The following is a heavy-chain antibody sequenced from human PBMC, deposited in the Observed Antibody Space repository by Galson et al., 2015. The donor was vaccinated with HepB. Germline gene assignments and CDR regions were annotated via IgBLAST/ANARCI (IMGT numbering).Heavy chain of an antibody. D-gene: IGHD6-13*01. CDR1: GYTFTGYY. Sequence: SVKVSCKASGYTFTGYYMHWVRQAPGQGLEWMGWINPNSGGTNYAQKFQGWVTMTRDTSISTAYMELSRLRSDDTAVYYCERGKRGSSWTFFDYWGQGTLVTVSS. CDR3: ERGKRGSSWTFFDY. J-gene: IGHJ4*02. V-gene: IGHV1-2*04. CDR2: INPNSGGT.